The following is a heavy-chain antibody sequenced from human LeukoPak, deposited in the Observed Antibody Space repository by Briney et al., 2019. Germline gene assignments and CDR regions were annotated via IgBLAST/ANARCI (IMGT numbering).Heavy chain of an antibody. D-gene: IGHD3-16*02. CDR2: FYYGGNT. CDR1: GDSIRSSSFY. J-gene: IGHJ5*02. CDR3: ARGMRLGELSLIGGWFDP. Sequence: SETLSLTCALTGDSIRSSSFYWGWIRQPPGKGLEWIGSFYYGGNTNYNPSLKSRVTISVDTSKSQFSLSLDSVTAADTALYFCARGMRLGELSLIGGWFDPWGQGILVTVSS. V-gene: IGHV4-39*01.